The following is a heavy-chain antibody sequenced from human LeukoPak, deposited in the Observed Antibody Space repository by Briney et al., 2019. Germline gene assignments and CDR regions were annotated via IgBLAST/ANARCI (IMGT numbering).Heavy chain of an antibody. V-gene: IGHV3-23*01. J-gene: IGHJ4*02. CDR3: ARGWMCGDLLNS. Sequence: PGGSLRLSCAASGFTFSGYAMSWVCQAPGKGLEWVSSISGSGGDAYHADSVKGRFIISRDNSKNTLYMQMESLRAEDTAVYYCARGWMCGDLLNSWGQGTLVTVSS. D-gene: IGHD3-10*02. CDR1: GFTFSGYA. CDR2: ISGSGGDA.